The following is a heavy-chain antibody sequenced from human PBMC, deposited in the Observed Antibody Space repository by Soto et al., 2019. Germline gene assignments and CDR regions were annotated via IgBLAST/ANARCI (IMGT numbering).Heavy chain of an antibody. Sequence: ASVKVSCKASGYTFTSYGISWVRQAPGQGLEWMGWISAYSGNTNYAQKLQGRVTMTTDTSTSTAYMELRSLRSDDTAVYYCARDRPIAVAYTTNYYYYGMDVWGQGTTVTDSS. J-gene: IGHJ6*02. CDR2: ISAYSGNT. CDR1: GYTFTSYG. V-gene: IGHV1-18*01. D-gene: IGHD6-19*01. CDR3: ARDRPIAVAYTTNYYYYGMDV.